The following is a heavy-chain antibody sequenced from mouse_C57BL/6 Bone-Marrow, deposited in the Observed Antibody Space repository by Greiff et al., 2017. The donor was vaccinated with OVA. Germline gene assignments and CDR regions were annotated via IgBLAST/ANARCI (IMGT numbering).Heavy chain of an antibody. V-gene: IGHV5-12*01. CDR1: GFTFSDYY. J-gene: IGHJ2*01. CDR2: ISNGGGST. Sequence: EVKLVESGGGLVQPGGSLKLSCAASGFTFSDYYMYWVRQTPEKRLEWVAYISNGGGSTYYPDTVKGRFTISRDNAKNTLYLQMSRLKSEDTAMYYCARLRPKGGYYFDYWGQGTTLTVSS. D-gene: IGHD1-2*01. CDR3: ARLRPKGGYYFDY.